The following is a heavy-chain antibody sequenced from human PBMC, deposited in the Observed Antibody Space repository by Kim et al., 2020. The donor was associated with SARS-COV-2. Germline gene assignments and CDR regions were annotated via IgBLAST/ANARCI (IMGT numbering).Heavy chain of an antibody. CDR2: K. Sequence: KEYADAGKGRFTISRDNSKNTLYLQMNSLRAEDTAVYYCARVSVGGAFDYWGQGTLVTVSS. V-gene: IGHV3-33*01. J-gene: IGHJ4*02. D-gene: IGHD1-26*01. CDR3: ARVSVGGAFDY.